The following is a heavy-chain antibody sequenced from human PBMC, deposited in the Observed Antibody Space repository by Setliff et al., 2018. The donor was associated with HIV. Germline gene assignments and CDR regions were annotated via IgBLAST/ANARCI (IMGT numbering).Heavy chain of an antibody. CDR2: IRYDDTYK. D-gene: IGHD6-19*01. J-gene: IGHJ4*02. V-gene: IGHV3-30*02. CDR3: TKNLYRSPWSPLDY. CDR1: GFTFSYYG. Sequence: GGSLRLSCATSGFTFSYYGMHWVRQAPGKGLEWVAFIRYDDTYKYYADSVKGRFTISRDNSKNTLYLQMNSLRAEDTAVYYCTKNLYRSPWSPLDYWGQGKLVTVSS.